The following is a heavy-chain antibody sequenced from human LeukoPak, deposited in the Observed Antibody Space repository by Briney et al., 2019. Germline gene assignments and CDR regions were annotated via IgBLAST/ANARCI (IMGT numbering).Heavy chain of an antibody. Sequence: GGSLRLSCAASGFTFSSYWMTWVRQAPGKGLEWVANINEDGSEMYHVDSVKGRFTISRDNTKNSLFLQMNSLRAEDTAVYYCAGGVYALDIWGQGTMVTVSS. CDR2: INEDGSEM. CDR1: GFTFSSYW. V-gene: IGHV3-7*03. CDR3: AGGVYALDI. J-gene: IGHJ3*02.